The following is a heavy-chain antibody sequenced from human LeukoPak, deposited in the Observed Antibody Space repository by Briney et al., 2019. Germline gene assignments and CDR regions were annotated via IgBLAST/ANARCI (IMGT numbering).Heavy chain of an antibody. CDR3: ARAISTNYYYYGMDV. D-gene: IGHD2-2*02. CDR1: GFTFRSYW. CDR2: ISSSSSYI. Sequence: PGGSLRLSCAASGFTFRSYWMTWVRQAPGKGLEWVSSISSSSSYIYYADSVKGRFTISRDNAKNSLYLQMNSLRAEDTAVYYCARAISTNYYYYGMDVWGQGTTVTVSS. V-gene: IGHV3-21*01. J-gene: IGHJ6*02.